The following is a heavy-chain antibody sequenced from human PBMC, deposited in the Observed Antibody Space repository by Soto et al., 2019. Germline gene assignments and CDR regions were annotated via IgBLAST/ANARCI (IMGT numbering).Heavy chain of an antibody. Sequence: PGGSLRLSCTASGFTLSSYPMSWVRQTPGKGLQWVASVSVDPGNTYYADSVKGRFTISRDNSKSTVYLELNNLSAEDTAVYHCAKNQGVELVPLATVDWFDPWGQGSVVTVSS. J-gene: IGHJ5*02. D-gene: IGHD1-26*01. V-gene: IGHV3-23*01. CDR1: GFTLSSYP. CDR2: VSVDPGNT. CDR3: AKNQGVELVPLATVDWFDP.